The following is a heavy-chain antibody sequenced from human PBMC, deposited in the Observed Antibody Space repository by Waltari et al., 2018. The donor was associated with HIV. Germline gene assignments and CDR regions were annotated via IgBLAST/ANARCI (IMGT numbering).Heavy chain of an antibody. CDR1: GFTFSSYW. D-gene: IGHD1-7*01. V-gene: IGHV3-74*01. J-gene: IGHJ4*02. CDR3: VRAGRDGKLPPDY. Sequence: EVQLVESGGGLVQPGGPLSLSCAASGFTFSSYWTPCARQAPGKGLVWVSRINSDGSSTSYADSVKGRFTISRDNAKNTLYLQMNSLRAEDTAVYYCVRAGRDGKLPPDYWGQGTLVTVSS. CDR2: INSDGSST.